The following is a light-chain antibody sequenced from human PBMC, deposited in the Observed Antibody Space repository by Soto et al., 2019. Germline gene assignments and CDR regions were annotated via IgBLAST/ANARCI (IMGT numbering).Light chain of an antibody. CDR1: QSVNRW. Sequence: DIQMTQSPSTLSAAVGDRVTITCRASQSVNRWLAWYQQKPGKAPKLLIYKPSSLPSGVPSRFTGSGSGTEFTLTINNVQPDDFATYYCQQFNGHSTFGQGTRLEI. J-gene: IGKJ2*01. V-gene: IGKV1-5*03. CDR3: QQFNGHST. CDR2: KPS.